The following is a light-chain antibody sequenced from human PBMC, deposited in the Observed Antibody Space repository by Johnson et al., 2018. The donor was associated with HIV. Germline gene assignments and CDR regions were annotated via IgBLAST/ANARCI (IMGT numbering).Light chain of an antibody. J-gene: IGLJ1*01. CDR2: DNN. CDR1: SCDIGNNY. Sequence: QSVLTQPPSVSAAPGQKVTISCSGSSCDIGNNYVSWHQQLPGTAPKLLIYDNNNRSSGIPARISGSKSGTSATLGITRLQTGDEADDYCGTWDSGLSAGNVFGTGTKVTVL. V-gene: IGLV1-51*01. CDR3: GTWDSGLSAGNV.